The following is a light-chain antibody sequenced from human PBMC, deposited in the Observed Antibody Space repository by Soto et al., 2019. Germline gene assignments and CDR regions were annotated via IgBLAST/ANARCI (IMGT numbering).Light chain of an antibody. CDR3: QQYNTYPWT. Sequence: DIQMTQSPSTLSASVGDRVTITCLASQSISSWLAWYQQKPGKAPKLLIYKASSLESGGPYRLSGSGSGTEFTLTISSLQPDDFAPYYGQQYNTYPWTFGQGTKVEIK. CDR1: QSISSW. V-gene: IGKV1-5*03. J-gene: IGKJ1*01. CDR2: KAS.